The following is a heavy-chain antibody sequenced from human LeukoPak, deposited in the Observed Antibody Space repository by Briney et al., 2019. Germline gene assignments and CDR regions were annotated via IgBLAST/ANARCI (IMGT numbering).Heavy chain of an antibody. CDR3: ARDRAYYCGMDV. V-gene: IGHV3-21*01. CDR1: GFTFSSYG. Sequence: GGSLRLSCAASGFTFSSYGMNWVRQAPGKGLEWVSSISSSSSYIYYADSVKGRFTISRDNAKNSLYLQMNSLRAEDTAVYYGARDRAYYCGMDVWGQRTTVTVSS. CDR2: ISSSSSYI. D-gene: IGHD3-10*01. J-gene: IGHJ6*02.